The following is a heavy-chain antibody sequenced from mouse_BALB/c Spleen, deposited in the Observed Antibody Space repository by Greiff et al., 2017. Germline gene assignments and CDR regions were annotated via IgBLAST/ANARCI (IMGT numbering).Heavy chain of an antibody. CDR1: GFTFSSFG. Sequence: EVQVVESGGGLVQPGGSRKLSCAASGFTFSSFGMHWVRQAPEKGLEWVAYISSGSSTIYYADTVKGRFTISRDNPKNTLFLQMTSLRSEDTAMYDCARTRDYDYDVFAYWGQGTLVTVSA. CDR3: ARTRDYDYDVFAY. V-gene: IGHV5-17*02. J-gene: IGHJ3*01. CDR2: ISSGSSTI. D-gene: IGHD2-4*01.